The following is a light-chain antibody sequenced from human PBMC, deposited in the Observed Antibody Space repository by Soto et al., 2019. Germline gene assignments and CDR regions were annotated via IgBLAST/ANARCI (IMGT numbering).Light chain of an antibody. Sequence: DIQMTQSPSTLSASVGDRVTITCRASQTISSRLAWYQQKPGKAPKLLIYKASSLESGVPSRFSGSGSGTEFTLTISSLQPDDFATYYRQQYNPYSTFGQGTKVEIK. J-gene: IGKJ1*01. CDR1: QTISSR. V-gene: IGKV1-5*03. CDR3: QQYNPYST. CDR2: KAS.